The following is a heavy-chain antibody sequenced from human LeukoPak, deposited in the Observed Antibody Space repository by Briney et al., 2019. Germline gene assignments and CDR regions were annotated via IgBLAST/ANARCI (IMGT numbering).Heavy chain of an antibody. CDR2: IYYSGST. V-gene: IGHV4-59*08. Sequence: SETLSLTCTVSGASISDYYWGWMRQPPGKGLEWIGYIYYSGSTDCNPSLKSRVTISVDTSKNQFSLKLSSVTAADTAVYYCVRHSSDWNIDSWGQGTLVTVSS. CDR3: VRHSSDWNIDS. J-gene: IGHJ4*02. D-gene: IGHD6-19*01. CDR1: GASISDYY.